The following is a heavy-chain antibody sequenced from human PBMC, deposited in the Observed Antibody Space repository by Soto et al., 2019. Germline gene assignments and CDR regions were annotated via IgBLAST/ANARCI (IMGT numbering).Heavy chain of an antibody. V-gene: IGHV4-39*01. CDR2: IYYSGYT. Sequence: SHRSSVADGSSSSSGCYRGRKKQPPGKGLEWIGSIYYSGYTYYNPSLKSRVTISVDTSKNQFSLKLSSVTAADTAVYYCARHNGPLYVGYYYDMDVWGQGTTVTVSS. CDR3: ARHNGPLYVGYYYDMDV. J-gene: IGHJ6*02. CDR1: DGSSSSSGCY. D-gene: IGHD3-16*01.